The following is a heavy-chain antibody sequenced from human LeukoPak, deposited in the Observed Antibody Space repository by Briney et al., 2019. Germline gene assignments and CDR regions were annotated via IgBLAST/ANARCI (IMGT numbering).Heavy chain of an antibody. V-gene: IGHV1-69*13. J-gene: IGHJ5*02. CDR2: IIPIFDTA. CDR1: GGTFSSYA. CDR3: ARAAYDQLLSYNWFDP. D-gene: IGHD2-2*01. Sequence: ASVKVSCKASGGTFSSYAISWVRQAPGQGLEWMGGIIPIFDTANYAQKFQGRVTITADESTSTAYMELSSLRSEDTAVYYCARAAYDQLLSYNWFDPWGQGTLVTVSS.